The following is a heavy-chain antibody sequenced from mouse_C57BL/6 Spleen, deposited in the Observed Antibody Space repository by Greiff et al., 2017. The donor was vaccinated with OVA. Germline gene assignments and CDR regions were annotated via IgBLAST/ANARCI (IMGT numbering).Heavy chain of an antibody. CDR1: GYTFTEYT. D-gene: IGHD2-2*01. V-gene: IGHV1-62-2*01. CDR3: ARHEGRYGYDGNYFDY. J-gene: IGHJ2*01. CDR2: FYPGSGSI. Sequence: VQLQQSGAELVKPGASVKLSCKASGYTFTEYTIHWVKQRSGQGLEWIGWFYPGSGSIKYNEKFKDKATLTADKSSSTVYMELSRLTSEDSAVYFCARHEGRYGYDGNYFDYWGQGTTLTVSS.